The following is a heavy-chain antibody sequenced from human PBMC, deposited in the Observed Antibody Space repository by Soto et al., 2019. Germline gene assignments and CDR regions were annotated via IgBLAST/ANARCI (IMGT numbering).Heavy chain of an antibody. CDR1: GFDASVNY. J-gene: IGHJ6*02. CDR3: VRENYYYGMDV. Sequence: EVQLVEYGGTLVQPGGSLKLSCAASGFDASVNYMTWVRQAPGKGLEWVSAINNGGTTFYADSVKGRFTISRDDSKNTLYLQMNSLRVEDTAMYYCVRENYYYGMDVWGQGTAVTVSS. V-gene: IGHV3-66*01. CDR2: INNGGTT.